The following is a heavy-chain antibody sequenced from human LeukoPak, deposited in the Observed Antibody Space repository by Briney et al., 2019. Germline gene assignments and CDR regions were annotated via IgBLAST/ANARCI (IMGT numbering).Heavy chain of an antibody. D-gene: IGHD3-3*01. CDR1: GYSISSGDY. J-gene: IGHJ4*02. CDR2: IYHSGST. V-gene: IGHV4-38-2*02. Sequence: SETLSLTCSVSGYSISSGDYWGWIRQPPGKGLEWIGSIYHSGSTYYNPSLRSRVAISVDTSKNQFSLKLSSVTAADTAVYYCARFAEHYDFWSGYSSWSQGTLVTVSS. CDR3: ARFAEHYDFWSGYSS.